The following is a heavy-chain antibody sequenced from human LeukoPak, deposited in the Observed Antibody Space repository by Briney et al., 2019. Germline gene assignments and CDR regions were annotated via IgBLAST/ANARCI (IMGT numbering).Heavy chain of an antibody. V-gene: IGHV5-51*01. D-gene: IGHD3-22*01. CDR1: GYSFPSYW. Sequence: GESLKISCKGSGYSFPSYWIGWVRQMPGKGLEWMGIIYPGDSDTRYSPSFQGQVTISADKSISTAYLQWSSLKASDTAMYYCARLHYYDSSGPTSDFDYWGQGTLVTVSS. CDR2: IYPGDSDT. CDR3: ARLHYYDSSGPTSDFDY. J-gene: IGHJ4*02.